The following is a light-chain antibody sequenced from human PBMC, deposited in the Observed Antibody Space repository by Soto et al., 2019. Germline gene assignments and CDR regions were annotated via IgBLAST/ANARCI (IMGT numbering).Light chain of an antibody. J-gene: IGKJ2*01. Sequence: DIQMTQSPSSLSASVGDRVTITCRASQSISSYLNWYKQKPGKAPKLLIYAASSVQSGVPSRFSGSGSGTDFTLTISSLQPEDFATYYCQQSYSTPYTFGQGTKLEIK. CDR1: QSISSY. CDR2: AAS. CDR3: QQSYSTPYT. V-gene: IGKV1-39*01.